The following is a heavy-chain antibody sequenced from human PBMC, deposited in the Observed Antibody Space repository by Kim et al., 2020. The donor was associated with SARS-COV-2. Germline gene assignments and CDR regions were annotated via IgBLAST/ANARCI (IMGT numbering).Heavy chain of an antibody. CDR3: ARGGVATIGNWFDP. D-gene: IGHD5-12*01. CDR2: IIPIFGTA. V-gene: IGHV1-69*13. Sequence: SVKVSCKVSGGNFSSYAISWVRQAPGQGLEWMGGIIPIFGTANYAQKFQGRVTITADESTSTAYMELSSLRSEDTAVYYCARGGVATIGNWFDPWGQGTMVTVSS. J-gene: IGHJ5*02. CDR1: GGNFSSYA.